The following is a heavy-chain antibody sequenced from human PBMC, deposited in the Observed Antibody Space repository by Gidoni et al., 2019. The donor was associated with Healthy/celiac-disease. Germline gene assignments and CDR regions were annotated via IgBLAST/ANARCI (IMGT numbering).Heavy chain of an antibody. Sequence: QVQLVQSGAEVKTPVASVKVSCSVTVYTFTDSYMHWVRQAPGQGLEWNGWINPNSGRTNSAQKFQGRVTMTSDTSISTASMELSRLRSDDTAVYYCARAHGIALAGSLGAFDIWGQGTMVTVSS. D-gene: IGHD6-19*01. CDR1: VYTFTDSY. CDR3: ARAHGIALAGSLGAFDI. CDR2: INPNSGRT. V-gene: IGHV1-2*02. J-gene: IGHJ3*02.